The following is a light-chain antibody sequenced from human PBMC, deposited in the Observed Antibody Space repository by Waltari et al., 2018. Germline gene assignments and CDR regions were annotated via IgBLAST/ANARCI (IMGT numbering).Light chain of an antibody. CDR2: KAT. Sequence: DIQMTQSPSTLSASVGDRVTIICRASQCISNWLAWYQQKPGKAPKLLIHKATTLESGVPSRFSGSGSGTEFTLTISSLQPDDFATYYCQQYNSYSTFGQGTKLEMK. V-gene: IGKV1-5*03. J-gene: IGKJ2*01. CDR3: QQYNSYST. CDR1: QCISNW.